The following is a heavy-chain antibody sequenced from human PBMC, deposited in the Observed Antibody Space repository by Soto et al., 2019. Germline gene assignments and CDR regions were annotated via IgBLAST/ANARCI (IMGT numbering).Heavy chain of an antibody. D-gene: IGHD6-25*01. Sequence: ASVKVSCKASGYTFTAYYIHWVRQAPGQGLEWMGWINPNRGGTNYAQKFQGRVTMTRDTSISTAYMELSRLRSDDTAVYSCASGAHSGHAPDYFGYWGQGPLVTVSS. V-gene: IGHV1-2*02. CDR3: ASGAHSGHAPDYFGY. J-gene: IGHJ4*02. CDR1: GYTFTAYY. CDR2: INPNRGGT.